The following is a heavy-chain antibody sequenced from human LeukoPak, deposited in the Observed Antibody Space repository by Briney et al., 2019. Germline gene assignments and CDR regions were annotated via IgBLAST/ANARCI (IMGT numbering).Heavy chain of an antibody. CDR2: ISSSSDYI. J-gene: IGHJ4*02. V-gene: IGHV3-21*01. CDR3: ARASYDFWSGYSYFDC. CDR1: GFTFSSYG. D-gene: IGHD3-3*01. Sequence: GGSLRLSCAASGFTFSSYGMNWVRQAPGKGLEWVSYISSSSDYIYYADSVKGRFTISRDNAKNSLYLQMNSLRAEDTAVYYCARASYDFWSGYSYFDCWGQGTLVTVSS.